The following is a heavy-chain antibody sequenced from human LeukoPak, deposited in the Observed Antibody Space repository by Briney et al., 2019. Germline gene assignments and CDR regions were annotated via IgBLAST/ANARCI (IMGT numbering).Heavy chain of an antibody. D-gene: IGHD5-12*01. CDR2: TWHDGSNK. V-gene: IGHV3-33*01. J-gene: IGHJ3*01. CDR1: GFTFSDYG. Sequence: PGGSLRLSCVASGFTFSDYGMHWVRQAPGKGLEWVAVTWHDGSNKYYADSAKGRFTISRDNSENTLYLQMNSLRVEDTALFYCARAGGSRYGYAFDVWGQGTLVTVSS. CDR3: ARAGGSRYGYAFDV.